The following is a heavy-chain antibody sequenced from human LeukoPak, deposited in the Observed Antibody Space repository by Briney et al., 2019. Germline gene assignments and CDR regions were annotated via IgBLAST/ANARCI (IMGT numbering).Heavy chain of an antibody. CDR2: ISSNGGST. D-gene: IGHD1-26*01. Sequence: GSLRLSCAASGFTFSSYAMHWVRQAPGKGLEYVSAISSNGGSTYYANSVKGRFTISRDNSKNTLYLQMGSLRAEDMAVYYCARDKGAATEERSDYWGQGTLVTVSS. V-gene: IGHV3-64*01. J-gene: IGHJ4*02. CDR1: GFTFSSYA. CDR3: ARDKGAATEERSDY.